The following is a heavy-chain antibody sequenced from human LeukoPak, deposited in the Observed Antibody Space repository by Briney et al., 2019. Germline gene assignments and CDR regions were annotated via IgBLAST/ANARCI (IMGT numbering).Heavy chain of an antibody. V-gene: IGHV1-18*01. CDR3: ARVVKEEGTFDY. CDR2: ISAYNGNT. CDR1: GYTFTSYG. J-gene: IGHJ4*02. Sequence: ASVKVSCKASGYTFTSYGISWVRQAPGQGLEWMGWISAYNGNTNYAQKLQGRVTMTTDTSTSTAYMELRSLRSDDTAVYHCARVVKEEGTFDYWGQGTLVTVSS. D-gene: IGHD3-10*01.